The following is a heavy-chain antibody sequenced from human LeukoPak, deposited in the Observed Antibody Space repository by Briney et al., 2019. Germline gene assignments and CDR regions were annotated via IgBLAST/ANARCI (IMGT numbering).Heavy chain of an antibody. Sequence: ASVKVSCKASGYTXTGYYMHWVRQAPGQGLEWMGWINPNSGGTNYAQKFQGRVTMTRDTSISTAYMELSRLRSDDTAVYYCARASYYYDSSGYPGYYFDYWGQGTLVTVSS. V-gene: IGHV1-2*02. J-gene: IGHJ4*02. D-gene: IGHD3-22*01. CDR1: GYTXTGYY. CDR3: ARASYYYDSSGYPGYYFDY. CDR2: INPNSGGT.